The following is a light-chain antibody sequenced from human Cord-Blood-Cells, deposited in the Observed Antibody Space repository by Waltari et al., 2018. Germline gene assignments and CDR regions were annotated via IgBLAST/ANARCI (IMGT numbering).Light chain of an antibody. V-gene: IGLV1-40*01. CDR3: QSYDSRLSGWV. J-gene: IGLJ3*02. Sequence: QSVLTQPPSVSGAPGRRVTISCTGSSSNIGAGYDVHWYQQLPGTAPKLLIYGKRHRPSGVPDRFTGSNAGTSASLALAGLQAEDEADYYGQSYDSRLSGWVFGGGPRLTAL. CDR2: GKR. CDR1: SSNIGAGYD.